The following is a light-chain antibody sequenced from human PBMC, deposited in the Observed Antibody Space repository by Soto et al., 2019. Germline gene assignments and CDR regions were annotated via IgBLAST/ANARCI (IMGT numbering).Light chain of an antibody. CDR1: SSDVGGYNY. CDR2: DVS. CDR3: SSYTSRRTYV. Sequence: QSALTQPASVSGSPGQSITISCTGTSSDVGGYNYVSWYQQHPGRAPKLIIYDVSYRPSGVSNRFSGSKSGNTASLTISGIQAEDEGDYYCSSYTSRRTYVFGTGTKLTVL. V-gene: IGLV2-14*01. J-gene: IGLJ1*01.